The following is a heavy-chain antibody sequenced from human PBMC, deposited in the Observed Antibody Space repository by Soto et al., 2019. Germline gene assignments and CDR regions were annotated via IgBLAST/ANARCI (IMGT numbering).Heavy chain of an antibody. Sequence: QVQLVQSGAEVKKPGSSVKVSCKTSGGTFSNYAISWVRQAPGQGLEWMGGIIPIFGTANYAQKFQGRVTITADESTTTAYMELSSLRSEDTAVYYCATPHKSSGWYYFDYWGQGTLVTVSS. V-gene: IGHV1-69*01. CDR1: GGTFSNYA. D-gene: IGHD6-19*01. J-gene: IGHJ4*02. CDR2: IIPIFGTA. CDR3: ATPHKSSGWYYFDY.